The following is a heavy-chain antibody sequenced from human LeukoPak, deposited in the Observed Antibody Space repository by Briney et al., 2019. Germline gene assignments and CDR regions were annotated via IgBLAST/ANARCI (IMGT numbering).Heavy chain of an antibody. D-gene: IGHD1-1*01. Sequence: GGSLRLSCAASGCTFSSNAIHWVRQAPGKGLEWVAEISYDGGNTYYADSVKGRFTTSRNNSKNTLYLQMNSLRAEDTAVYYCAKEGTGIHFDYWGQGTLVTVSS. CDR1: GCTFSSNA. CDR2: ISYDGGNT. V-gene: IGHV3-30-3*01. CDR3: AKEGTGIHFDY. J-gene: IGHJ4*02.